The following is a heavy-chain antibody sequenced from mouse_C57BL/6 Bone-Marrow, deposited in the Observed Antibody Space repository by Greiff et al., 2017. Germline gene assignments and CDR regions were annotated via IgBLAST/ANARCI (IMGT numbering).Heavy chain of an antibody. V-gene: IGHV1-72*01. CDR3: ARSSHYYGSSYDCDY. J-gene: IGHJ2*01. D-gene: IGHD1-1*01. CDR1: GYTFTSYW. Sequence: QVQLQQPGAELVKPGASVKLSCTASGYTFTSYWMHWVQQRPGRGLEWIGRIDPNSGGTKYNEKFKSKATLTVAQPSSPAFLQLSILTSEDSAVYYCARSSHYYGSSYDCDYWGQGTTLTVSS. CDR2: IDPNSGGT.